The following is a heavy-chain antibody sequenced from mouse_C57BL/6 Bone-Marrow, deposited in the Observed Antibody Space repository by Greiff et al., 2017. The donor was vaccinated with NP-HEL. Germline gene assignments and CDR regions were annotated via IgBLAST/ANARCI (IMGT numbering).Heavy chain of an antibody. J-gene: IGHJ2*01. V-gene: IGHV1-55*01. Sequence: QVQLQQSGAELVKPGASVKMSCKASGYTFTSYWITWVKQRPGQGLEWIGDIYPGSGSTNYNEKFKSKATLTVDTSSSTAYMQLSSLTSEDSAVYYGARTRVYYYGSSSLDYWGQGTTLTVSS. CDR3: ARTRVYYYGSSSLDY. CDR2: IYPGSGST. CDR1: GYTFTSYW. D-gene: IGHD1-1*01.